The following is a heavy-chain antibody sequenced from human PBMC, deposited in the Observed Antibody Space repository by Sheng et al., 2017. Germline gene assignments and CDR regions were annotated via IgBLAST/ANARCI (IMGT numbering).Heavy chain of an antibody. Sequence: EVQLVESGGGLVQPGGSLRLSCAASGFTFSSYEMNWVRQAPGKGLEWVSYISSSGSTIYYADSVKGRFTISRDNAKNSLYLQMNSLRAEDTAVYYCARVGIVVVVAATPGAFDIWGQGTMVTVSS. V-gene: IGHV3-48*03. J-gene: IGHJ3*02. CDR2: ISSSGSTI. D-gene: IGHD2-15*01. CDR3: ARVGIVVVVAATPGAFDI. CDR1: GFTFSSYE.